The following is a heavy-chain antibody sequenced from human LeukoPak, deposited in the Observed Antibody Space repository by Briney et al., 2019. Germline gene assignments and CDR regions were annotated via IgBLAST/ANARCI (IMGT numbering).Heavy chain of an antibody. J-gene: IGHJ5*02. CDR3: ARGRNYAKP. Sequence: SSETLSLTCTVSGDSISSSYWSWIRQPPGKGLEWIGYIYYSGSTNYNPSLKSRVTISVDTSKNQFSLKLSFVTAADTAVYYCARGRNYAKPWGQGTLVTVSS. V-gene: IGHV4-59*01. D-gene: IGHD4-11*01. CDR2: IYYSGST. CDR1: GDSISSSY.